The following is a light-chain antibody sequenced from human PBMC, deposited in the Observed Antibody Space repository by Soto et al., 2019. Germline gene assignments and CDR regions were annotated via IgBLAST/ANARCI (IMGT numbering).Light chain of an antibody. J-gene: IGKJ4*01. CDR2: DAS. Sequence: ELVVTQSPATLSVSPGERVTLSCRTSQDVSSKLAWYQQKAGQAPSLLIYDASTMATGTPARFSGSGSGTEFTLAVSSLQSEDYAFYFCQQYIRWPLTFGGGTKVEIK. CDR3: QQYIRWPLT. V-gene: IGKV3D-15*01. CDR1: QDVSSK.